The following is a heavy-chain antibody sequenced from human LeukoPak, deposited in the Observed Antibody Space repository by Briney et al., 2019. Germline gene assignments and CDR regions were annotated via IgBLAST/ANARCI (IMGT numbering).Heavy chain of an antibody. Sequence: HSGGSLRLSCAASGFTFSDYYMSWIRQAPGKGLEWVAHIKQDGSQEYYVDSVKGRFTISRDSAKNSLYLQMNSLRAEDTAVYYCARGVPCDSWSGPHYSDYWGQGTLVTVSS. CDR2: IKQDGSQE. CDR1: GFTFSDYY. J-gene: IGHJ4*02. CDR3: ARGVPCDSWSGPHYSDY. V-gene: IGHV3-7*01. D-gene: IGHD3-3*01.